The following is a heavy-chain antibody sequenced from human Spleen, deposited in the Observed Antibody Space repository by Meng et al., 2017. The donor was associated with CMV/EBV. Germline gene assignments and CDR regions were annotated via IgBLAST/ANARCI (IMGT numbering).Heavy chain of an antibody. V-gene: IGHV3-21*01. CDR3: ARGGVVVPAASNWFDP. CDR1: GFTFSSYS. D-gene: IGHD2-2*01. Sequence: GESLKISCAASGFTFSSYSMNWVRQAPGKGLEWVSSISSSSSYIYYADSVKGRFTISRDNAKNSLYLQMNSLRAEDTAVYYCARGGVVVPAASNWFDPWGQGTLVTVSS. CDR2: ISSSSSYI. J-gene: IGHJ5*02.